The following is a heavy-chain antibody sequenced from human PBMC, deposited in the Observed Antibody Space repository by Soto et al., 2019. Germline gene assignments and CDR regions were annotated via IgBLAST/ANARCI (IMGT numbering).Heavy chain of an antibody. D-gene: IGHD5-18*01. Sequence: EVQLVESGGGLVQPGGSLRLSCAASGFSFHSDGMDWVRQGPGKGLEWISHISMSGTTKFYADSVKGRCTISSYNDKNLMLLEMNRVRAGDKDVYFYVREGYTYFDHWGQGILVTVS. J-gene: IGHJ4*02. CDR1: GFSFHSDG. V-gene: IGHV3-48*03. CDR2: ISMSGTTK. CDR3: VREGYTYFDH.